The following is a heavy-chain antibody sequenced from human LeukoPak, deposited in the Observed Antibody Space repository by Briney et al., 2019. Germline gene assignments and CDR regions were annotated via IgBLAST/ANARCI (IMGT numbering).Heavy chain of an antibody. CDR1: GGYYSGYY. D-gene: IGHD3-22*01. J-gene: IGHJ6*03. Sequence: SETLSLXCAVYGGYYSGYYWSWIRRPPGKGLEWIGEINHSGSTNYNPSLKSRVTISVDTSKNQFSLKLSSVTAADTAVYYCARGAVTGITVIVGAYYMDVWGKGTSVTVSS. V-gene: IGHV4-34*01. CDR3: ARGAVTGITVIVGAYYMDV. CDR2: INHSGST.